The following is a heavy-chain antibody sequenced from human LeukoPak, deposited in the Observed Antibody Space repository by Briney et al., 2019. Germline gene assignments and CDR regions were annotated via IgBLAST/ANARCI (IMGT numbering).Heavy chain of an antibody. V-gene: IGHV4-38-2*02. J-gene: IGHJ5*02. CDR2: INHSGST. CDR3: ARGLVIWRTPLLAWRTPRSFDP. D-gene: IGHD3-9*01. Sequence: KSSETLSLTCTVSGYSISSGYYWGWIRQPPGKGLEWIGEINHSGSTNYNPSLKSRVTISVDTSKNQFSLKLSSVTAADTAVYYCARGLVIWRTPLLAWRTPRSFDPWGQGTLVTVSS. CDR1: GYSISSGYY.